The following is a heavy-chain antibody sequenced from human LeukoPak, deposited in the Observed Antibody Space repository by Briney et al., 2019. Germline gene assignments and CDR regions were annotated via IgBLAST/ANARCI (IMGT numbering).Heavy chain of an antibody. CDR2: IYPDGSST. CDR3: ARDILGGFDP. CDR1: GFTFSRNW. J-gene: IGHJ5*02. V-gene: IGHV3-74*01. D-gene: IGHD2-21*01. Sequence: QPGGSLRLSCAGSGFTFSRNWMHWVRQAPGKGLVWVSRIYPDGSSTSYADSVKGRFTISRDNAKNTLYLQMNSLRAEDTAVYYCARDILGGFDPWGQGTLVTVSS.